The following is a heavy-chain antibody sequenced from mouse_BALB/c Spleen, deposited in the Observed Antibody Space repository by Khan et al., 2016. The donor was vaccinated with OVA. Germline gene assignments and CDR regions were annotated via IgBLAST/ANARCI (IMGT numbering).Heavy chain of an antibody. J-gene: IGHJ2*01. Sequence: QVRLQQSGAELAKPAASVKMSCTASGYTFTSYWVHWIKQRPRQGLEWIGYINPTSGYTDYNQTFKDKATLTADKSSSPAYMQLSSLTSDDSAVYYGARDRSDYWGQGTALTVSS. CDR1: GYTFTSYW. V-gene: IGHV1-7*01. CDR3: ARDRSDY. CDR2: INPTSGYT.